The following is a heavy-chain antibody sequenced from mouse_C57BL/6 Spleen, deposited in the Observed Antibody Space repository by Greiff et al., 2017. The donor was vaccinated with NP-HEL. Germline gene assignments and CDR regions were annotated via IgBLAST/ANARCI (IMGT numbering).Heavy chain of an antibody. Sequence: VQLQQPGAELVKPGASVKLSCKASGYTFTSYWMQWVKQRPGQGLEWIGEIDPSDSYTNYNQKFKGKATLTVDTSSSTAYMQLSSLTSEDSAVYYCARALYSNYPLDYWGQGTTLTVSS. CDR3: ARALYSNYPLDY. D-gene: IGHD2-5*01. CDR1: GYTFTSYW. V-gene: IGHV1-50*01. CDR2: IDPSDSYT. J-gene: IGHJ2*01.